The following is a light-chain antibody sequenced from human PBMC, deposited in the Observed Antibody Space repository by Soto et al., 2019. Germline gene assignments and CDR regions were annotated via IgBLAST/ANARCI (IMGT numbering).Light chain of an antibody. J-gene: IGLJ1*01. CDR1: SGDIGSYNR. V-gene: IGLV2-14*01. Sequence: QSVLTQPASVSGSPVQSITIYCTGTSGDIGSYNRVSWYQQHPGKAPKLIIYEVTDRPSGVSNRFSGSKSGNTASLTISGLQAEDEAEYYRISYTNTNTRACVFGTGTKVTVL. CDR3: ISYTNTNTRACV. CDR2: EVT.